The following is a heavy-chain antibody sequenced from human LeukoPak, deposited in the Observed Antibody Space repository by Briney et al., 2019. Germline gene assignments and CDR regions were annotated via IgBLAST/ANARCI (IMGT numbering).Heavy chain of an antibody. Sequence: GGSLRLSCAASGFTFSSYGMHWVRQAPGKGLEWVAVISYDGSNKYYADSVKGRFTISRDNSKNTLYLQMNSLRAEDTAEYYCAKERFSDAFDIWGQGTMVTVSS. CDR2: ISYDGSNK. CDR1: GFTFSSYG. CDR3: AKERFSDAFDI. V-gene: IGHV3-30*18. J-gene: IGHJ3*02. D-gene: IGHD3-10*01.